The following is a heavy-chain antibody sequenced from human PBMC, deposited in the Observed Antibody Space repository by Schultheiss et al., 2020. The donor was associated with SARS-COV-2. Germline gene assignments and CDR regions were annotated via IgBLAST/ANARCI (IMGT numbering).Heavy chain of an antibody. Sequence: SGPTLVKPTQTLTLTCTFSGFSLSTSGVGVGWIRQPPGKALEWLALIYCDDDKRYSPSLKSRLTITKDTSKNQVVLTMTNIDPVDTATYYCAHNYRGYSYGYGAFDIWGQGTMVTVSS. V-gene: IGHV2-5*02. CDR2: IYCDDDK. CDR1: GFSLSTSGVG. J-gene: IGHJ3*02. CDR3: AHNYRGYSYGYGAFDI. D-gene: IGHD5-18*01.